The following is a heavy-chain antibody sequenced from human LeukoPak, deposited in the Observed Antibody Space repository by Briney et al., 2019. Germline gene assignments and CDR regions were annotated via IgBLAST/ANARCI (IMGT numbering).Heavy chain of an antibody. Sequence: PGGSLRLSCAASGFTFDDYGMSWVRQAPGKGLEWISGINWNGGSTGYADSVKGRFTISRDNAKNSMYLQMNSLRAEDTALYHCARRGIAATFDIWGQGTMVTVSS. J-gene: IGHJ3*02. D-gene: IGHD2-15*01. V-gene: IGHV3-20*01. CDR1: GFTFDDYG. CDR2: INWNGGST. CDR3: ARRGIAATFDI.